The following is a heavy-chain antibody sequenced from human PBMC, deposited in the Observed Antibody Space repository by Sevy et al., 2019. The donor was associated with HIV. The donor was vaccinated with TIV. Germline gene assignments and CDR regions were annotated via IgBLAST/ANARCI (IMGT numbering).Heavy chain of an antibody. CDR1: GGTFSSYA. Sequence: ASVKVSCKASGGTFSSYAISWVRQAPGQGLEWMGRIIPILGIANYAQKFQGRVTITADKSTSTAYMELSSLRSEDTXXXXXXXXXXXXSSGYYFDYWGQGTLVTVSS. CDR2: IIPILGIA. V-gene: IGHV1-69*04. CDR3: XXXXXXXSSGYYFDY. J-gene: IGHJ4*02. D-gene: IGHD3-22*01.